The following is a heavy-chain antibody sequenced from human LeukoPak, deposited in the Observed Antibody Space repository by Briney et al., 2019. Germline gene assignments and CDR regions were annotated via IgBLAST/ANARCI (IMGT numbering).Heavy chain of an antibody. Sequence: PGGSLRLSCAASGFTFSSYWMSWVRQAPGKGLEWVAVISYDGSNKYYADSVKGRFTISRDNSKNTLYLQMNSLRAEDTAVYYCARAIGKYYYYGMDVWGQGTTVTVSS. CDR2: ISYDGSNK. D-gene: IGHD1-1*01. CDR1: GFTFSSYW. CDR3: ARAIGKYYYYGMDV. V-gene: IGHV3-30-3*01. J-gene: IGHJ6*02.